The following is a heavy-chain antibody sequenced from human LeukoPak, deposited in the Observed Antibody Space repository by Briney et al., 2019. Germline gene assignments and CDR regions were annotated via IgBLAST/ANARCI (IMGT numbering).Heavy chain of an antibody. J-gene: IGHJ4*02. Sequence: SETLSLIYAVYGGSFSGYYWSWLRQPPGKGLEWIGEINHSGTTNYNPSLKSRVTMSVDTSKNQFSLKLTSVTAADTAVYYRAREAGSYDSSGYYSLYYSFDYWGQGTLVTVSS. CDR2: INHSGTT. CDR1: GGSFSGYY. CDR3: AREAGSYDSSGYYSLYYSFDY. D-gene: IGHD3-22*01. V-gene: IGHV4-34*01.